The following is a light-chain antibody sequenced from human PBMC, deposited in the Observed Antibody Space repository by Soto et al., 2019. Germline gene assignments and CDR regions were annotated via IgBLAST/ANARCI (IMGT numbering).Light chain of an antibody. CDR3: SSYVVSYSWV. CDR2: DDN. Sequence: QSVMTQPPSVSAAPGQKVTISCSGSSSNIGGNSVSWYQQLPGTAPKLLIYDDNKRPSGIPDRFSGSKSGTSATLGITGFQTGDEADYYCSSYVVSYSWVFGGGTKLTVL. J-gene: IGLJ3*02. CDR1: SSNIGGNS. V-gene: IGLV1-51*01.